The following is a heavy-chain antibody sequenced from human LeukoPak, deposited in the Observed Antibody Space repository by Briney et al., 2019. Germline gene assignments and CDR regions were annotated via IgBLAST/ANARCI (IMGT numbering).Heavy chain of an antibody. Sequence: GASVKVSCKASGYTFTRYYMHWVRQAPGQGLEWMGIINPSGGSTSYAQKFQGRVTMTRDTSTSTVYMELSSLRSEDTAVYYCARDRYCSSTSCLYYFDYWGQGTLVTVSS. CDR1: GYTFTRYY. CDR2: INPSGGST. CDR3: ARDRYCSSTSCLYYFDY. V-gene: IGHV1-46*01. D-gene: IGHD2-2*01. J-gene: IGHJ4*02.